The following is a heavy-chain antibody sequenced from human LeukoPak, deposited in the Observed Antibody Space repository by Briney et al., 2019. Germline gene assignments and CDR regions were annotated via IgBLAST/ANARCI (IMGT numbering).Heavy chain of an antibody. D-gene: IGHD3-22*01. V-gene: IGHV4-30-4*01. CDR2: MYYSGST. Sequence: PSETLSLICTVSGGSISSGDYYWSWIRQPPGKGLEWIAYMYYSGSTYYNPSLKSRVTMSADTSKNQLSLKLSSVTAADTAVYCARPYYYDSRIDPWGQGILVTVSS. CDR1: GGSISSGDYY. J-gene: IGHJ5*02. CDR3: ARPYYYDSRIDP.